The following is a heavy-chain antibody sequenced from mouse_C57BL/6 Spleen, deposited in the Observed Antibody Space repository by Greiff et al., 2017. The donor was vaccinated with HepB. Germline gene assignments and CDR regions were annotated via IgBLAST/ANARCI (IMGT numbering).Heavy chain of an antibody. CDR3: ARVGGSGAMDY. Sequence: VQLQQPGAELVMPGASVKLSCKASGYTFTSYWMHWVKQRPGQGLEWIGEIDPSDSYTNYNQKFKGKSTLTVDKSSSTAYMQLSSLTSEDSAVYYCARVGGSGAMDYWGQGTSVTVSS. CDR1: GYTFTSYW. D-gene: IGHD3-1*01. CDR2: IDPSDSYT. J-gene: IGHJ4*01. V-gene: IGHV1-69*01.